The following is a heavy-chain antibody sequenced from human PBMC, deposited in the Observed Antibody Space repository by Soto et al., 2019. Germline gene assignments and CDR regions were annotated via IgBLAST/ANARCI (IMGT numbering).Heavy chain of an antibody. Sequence: LRLSCAASGFTFSSYAMHWVRQAPGKGLEWVAVISYDGSNKYYADSVKGRFTISRDNSKDTLYLQMNSVRAEDTAVYYCARAADTAMVISRFYYWGQGPLVPHSS. D-gene: IGHD5-18*01. CDR3: ARAADTAMVISRFYY. CDR1: GFTFSSYA. V-gene: IGHV3-30-3*01. J-gene: IGHJ4*02. CDR2: ISYDGSNK.